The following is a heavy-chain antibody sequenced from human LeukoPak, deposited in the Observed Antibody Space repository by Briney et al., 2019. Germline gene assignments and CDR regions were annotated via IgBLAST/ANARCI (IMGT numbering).Heavy chain of an antibody. Sequence: SETLSLTCTVSGGSISSYYWSWIRQPAGKGLEWIGRIYTSGSTNYNPSLKSRVTMSVDTSKNQFSLKLSSGTAADTAVYYCSRDEYYYDSSGWRWGQGTLVTVSS. V-gene: IGHV4-4*07. CDR1: GGSISSYY. J-gene: IGHJ4*02. CDR3: SRDEYYYDSSGWR. CDR2: IYTSGST. D-gene: IGHD3-22*01.